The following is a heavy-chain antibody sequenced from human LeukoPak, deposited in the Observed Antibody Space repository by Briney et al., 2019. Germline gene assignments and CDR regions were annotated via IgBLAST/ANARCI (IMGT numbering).Heavy chain of an antibody. D-gene: IGHD4-23*01. J-gene: IGHJ3*02. CDR3: ARGPRGRWNAFDI. Sequence: GGSLRLSCAASGFTFSGYSMNWVRQAPGKGLEWVSSISSSSNYIYYADSVKGRFTISRDNAKNSLYLQMNSLRAEDTAMYYCARGPRGRWNAFDIWGQGTMVTVSS. CDR2: ISSSSNYI. CDR1: GFTFSGYS. V-gene: IGHV3-21*01.